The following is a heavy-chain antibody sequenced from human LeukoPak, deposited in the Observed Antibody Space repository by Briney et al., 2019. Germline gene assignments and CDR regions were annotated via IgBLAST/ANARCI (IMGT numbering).Heavy chain of an antibody. CDR2: IWYDGSNK. J-gene: IGHJ4*02. Sequence: GGSLRLSCAASGFTFSSYGMHWVRQAPGKGLEWVAVIWYDGSNKYYADSVKGRFTISRDNSKNTLYLQMNSLRAEDTAVYYGAREGGGRWLQIDYWGQGTLVTVSS. CDR3: AREGGGRWLQIDY. D-gene: IGHD5-24*01. V-gene: IGHV3-33*01. CDR1: GFTFSSYG.